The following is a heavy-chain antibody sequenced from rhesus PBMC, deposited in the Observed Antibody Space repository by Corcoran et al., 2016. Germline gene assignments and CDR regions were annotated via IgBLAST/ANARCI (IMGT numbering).Heavy chain of an antibody. J-gene: IGHJ3*01. CDR1: GGSLSGHN. V-gene: IGHV4S5*01. Sequence: QVQLQESGPGLVKPSETLSLTCAVSGGSLSGHNWNWIRQPPGKGLDWIGYIGGCSGRTDYRSALKTRVTISTDTTKNQCSLNLISVTAADTAVYYCARAAPGVDYAFDVWGQGLRVTVSS. D-gene: IGHD3-34*01. CDR3: ARAAPGVDYAFDV. CDR2: IGGCSGRT.